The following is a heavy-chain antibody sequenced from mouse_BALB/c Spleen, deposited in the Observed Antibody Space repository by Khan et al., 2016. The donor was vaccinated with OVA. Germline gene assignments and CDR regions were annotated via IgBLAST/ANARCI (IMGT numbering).Heavy chain of an antibody. D-gene: IGHD2-1*01. CDR2: ISSGSSTI. CDR1: GFTFSSFG. J-gene: IGHJ1*01. Sequence: EVELVESGGGLVQPGGSRKLSCAASGFTFSSFGMHWVRQAPKKGLEWVAYISSGSSTIYYVDTVKGRFTISSDNPKNTLFLQMTSLRSEDTAMYYCARSGGNFHWYFDVWGAGTSVTFSS. V-gene: IGHV5-17*02. CDR3: ARSGGNFHWYFDV.